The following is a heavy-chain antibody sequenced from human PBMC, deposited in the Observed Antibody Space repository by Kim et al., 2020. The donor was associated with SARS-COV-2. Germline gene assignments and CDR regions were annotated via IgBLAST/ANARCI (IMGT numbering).Heavy chain of an antibody. CDR3: ARHTHELEIPQLGGFDY. D-gene: IGHD1-1*01. Sequence: GGSLRLSCAASGFTFSDYSMSWIRQAPGKGLEWTSYISSTGDTIYYAESVKGRFTISRDNAKNSLYLQMHTLRAEDTAVYFCARHTHELEIPQLGGFDYWGPGSLVTVSS. CDR1: GFTFSDYS. V-gene: IGHV3-11*01. CDR2: ISSTGDTI. J-gene: IGHJ4*02.